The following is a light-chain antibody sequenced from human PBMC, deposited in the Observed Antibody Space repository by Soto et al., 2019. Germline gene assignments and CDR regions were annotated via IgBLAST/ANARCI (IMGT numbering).Light chain of an antibody. CDR1: STDVGSHKL. CDR2: EAY. V-gene: IGLV2-23*01. J-gene: IGLJ1*01. Sequence: QSALTQPASVSGSPGQSITISCTGTSTDVGSHKLVSWYQQYPGNAPKLIIFEAYKRPSGVSNRFSGSKSGSTASLTISGLQADEEAAYYRCSNDVGSTYVFGTGTKVTV. CDR3: CSNDVGSTYV.